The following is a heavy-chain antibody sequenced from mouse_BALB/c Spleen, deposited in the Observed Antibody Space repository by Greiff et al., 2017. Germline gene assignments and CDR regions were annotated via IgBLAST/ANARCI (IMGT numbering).Heavy chain of an antibody. D-gene: IGHD2-1*01. CDR2: ILPGSGST. CDR1: GYTFSSYW. J-gene: IGHJ3*01. Sequence: QVQLKQSGAELMKPGASVKISCKATGYTFSSYWIEWVKQRPGHGLEWIGEILPGSGSTNYNEKFKGKATFTADTSSNTAYMQLSSLTSEDSAVYYCASGGNYVEFFAYWGQGTLVTVSA. V-gene: IGHV1-9*01. CDR3: ASGGNYVEFFAY.